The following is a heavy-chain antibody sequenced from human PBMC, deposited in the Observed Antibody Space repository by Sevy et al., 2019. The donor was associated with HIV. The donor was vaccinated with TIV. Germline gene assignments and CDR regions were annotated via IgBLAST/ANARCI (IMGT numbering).Heavy chain of an antibody. CDR1: GFTFSSYA. V-gene: IGHV3-23*01. J-gene: IGHJ4*02. CDR2: ISGSGGST. D-gene: IGHD2-2*02. CDR3: AKDRRYCSSTSCYISTDYFDS. Sequence: GGSLRLSCAASGFTFSSYAMSWVRQAPGKGLEWVSAISGSGGSTYYADSVKGRFTISRDNSKNTLYLQMNSLRAEDTAVYYCAKDRRYCSSTSCYISTDYFDSWGQGTLVTVSS.